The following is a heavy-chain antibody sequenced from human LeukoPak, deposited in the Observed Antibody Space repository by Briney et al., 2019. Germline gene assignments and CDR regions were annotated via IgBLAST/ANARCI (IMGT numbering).Heavy chain of an antibody. Sequence: PSQTLSLTCTVSGGSISSGSYYWSWIRQPAGKGLEWIGRIYTSGSTNYNPSLKSRVTTSVDTSKNQFSLKLSSVTAADTAVYYCARANYGSGSYSPYYFDYWGQGTLVTVSS. CDR1: GGSISSGSYY. D-gene: IGHD3-10*01. CDR3: ARANYGSGSYSPYYFDY. V-gene: IGHV4-61*02. J-gene: IGHJ4*02. CDR2: IYTSGST.